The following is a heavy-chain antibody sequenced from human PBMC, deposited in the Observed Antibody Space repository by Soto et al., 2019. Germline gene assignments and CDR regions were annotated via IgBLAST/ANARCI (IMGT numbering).Heavy chain of an antibody. D-gene: IGHD3-22*01. J-gene: IGHJ4*02. Sequence: QVQLVESGGDLVKPGGSLRPSCAASGFTFSDYYISWIRQAPGKGLEWVSYISSSSSHTNYADSVKGRFTISRDNAKNALYRQMNSLRAEDTAVYYCARESPFSMTSNFDYWGQGTLVTVSS. CDR2: ISSSSSHT. V-gene: IGHV3-11*05. CDR3: ARESPFSMTSNFDY. CDR1: GFTFSDYY.